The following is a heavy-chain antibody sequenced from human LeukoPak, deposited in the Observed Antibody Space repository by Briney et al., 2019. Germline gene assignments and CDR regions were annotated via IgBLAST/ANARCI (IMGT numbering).Heavy chain of an antibody. Sequence: GGSLRLFCAASGFTFNSYGMHWVRQAPGKGLEWVAVIWYDGSKEYYADSVKGRFTISRDNSKNTLYLQMNSLRAEDTAVYYCARAPPEGYSYGYLPYWGQGTLVTVSS. CDR3: ARAPPEGYSYGYLPY. CDR2: IWYDGSKE. J-gene: IGHJ4*02. V-gene: IGHV3-33*01. D-gene: IGHD5-18*01. CDR1: GFTFNSYG.